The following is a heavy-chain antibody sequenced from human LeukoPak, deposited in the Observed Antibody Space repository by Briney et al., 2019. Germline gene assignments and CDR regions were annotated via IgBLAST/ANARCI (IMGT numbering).Heavy chain of an antibody. CDR2: INPNSGGT. D-gene: IGHD2-2*02. CDR3: ARQKARGAAAILLGC. V-gene: IGHV1-2*04. CDR1: GCTFTGYY. J-gene: IGHJ4*02. Sequence: SVKVSCKASGCTFTGYYMLWVRQAPGQGLEWMGWINPNSGGTNYAQKFQGWVTMTRDTSISTAYMELSRLRSDDTAVYYCARQKARGAAAILLGCWGQGTLVTVSS.